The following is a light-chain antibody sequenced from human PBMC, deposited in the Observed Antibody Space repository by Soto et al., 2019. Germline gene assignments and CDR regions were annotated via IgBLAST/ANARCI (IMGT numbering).Light chain of an antibody. CDR3: QSYDSSLSGPVV. J-gene: IGLJ2*01. V-gene: IGLV1-40*01. CDR2: GNS. CDR1: SSNIGAGYD. Sequence: QSVLTQPPSVSGAPGQRVTISWTGSSSNIGAGYDVHWYQQLPGTAPKLLIYGNSNRPSGVPDRFSGSKSGTSASLAITGLQAEDEADYYCQSYDSSLSGPVVFGGGTKVTVL.